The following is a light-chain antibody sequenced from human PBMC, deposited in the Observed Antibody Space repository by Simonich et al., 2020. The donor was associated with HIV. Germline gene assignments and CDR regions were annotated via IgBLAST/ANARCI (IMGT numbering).Light chain of an antibody. CDR1: QSISSY. J-gene: IGKJ4*01. Sequence: IVFTHSPATLSLSPGERGTPSCRASQSISSYLAWYKQKPGQAPRLLIYAASNRATGIPARFSGSGSGTDFTLTIRSLEPEDFAVYYCQQRSNWPPTFGGGTKVEIK. V-gene: IGKV3-11*01. CDR3: QQRSNWPPT. CDR2: AAS.